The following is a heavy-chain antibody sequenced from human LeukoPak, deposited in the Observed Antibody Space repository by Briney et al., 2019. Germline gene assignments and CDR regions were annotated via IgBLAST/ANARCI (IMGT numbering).Heavy chain of an antibody. Sequence: ASVTASCKASGYTFAIYSMHCVRQAPGQMIEWMGWINGGNGNTKYSQKFQGRVTITRDTSASTAYMELSSLRSEDTAVYYCARVPIAYCGGDCYYYFGYWGQGTLVTVSS. D-gene: IGHD2-21*02. CDR2: INGGNGNT. CDR3: ARVPIAYCGGDCYYYFGY. CDR1: GYTFAIYS. V-gene: IGHV1-3*01. J-gene: IGHJ4*02.